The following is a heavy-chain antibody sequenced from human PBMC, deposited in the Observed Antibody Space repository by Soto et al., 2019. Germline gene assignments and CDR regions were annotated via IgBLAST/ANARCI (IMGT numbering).Heavy chain of an antibody. D-gene: IGHD4-17*01. CDR2: INAGNGNT. J-gene: IGHJ6*02. CDR1: GYTFTSYA. Sequence: ASVKVSCKASGYTFTSYAMHWVRQAPGQRLEWMGWINAGNGNTKYSQKFQGRVTLTRDTSASTAYMELSSLRADDTAVYYCARGDYPFPYYYYGLDVWGLGTTVTVSS. CDR3: ARGDYPFPYYYYGLDV. V-gene: IGHV1-3*01.